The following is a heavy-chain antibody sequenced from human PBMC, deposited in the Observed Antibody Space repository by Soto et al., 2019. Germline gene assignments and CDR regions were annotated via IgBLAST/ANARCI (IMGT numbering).Heavy chain of an antibody. CDR3: AREDGRGGDYFDY. D-gene: IGHD3-10*01. CDR2: ISAYNGNT. CDR1: GYTFTSYG. Sequence: ASVKVFCKASGYTFTSYGISWVRQAPGQGLEWMGWISAYNGNTNYAQKLQGRVTMTTDTSTSTACMELRSLRSDDTAVYYCAREDGRGGDYFDYWGQGTLVTVSS. J-gene: IGHJ4*02. V-gene: IGHV1-18*01.